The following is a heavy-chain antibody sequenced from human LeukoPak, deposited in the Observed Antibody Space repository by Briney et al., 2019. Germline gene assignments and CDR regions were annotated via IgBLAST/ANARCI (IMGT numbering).Heavy chain of an antibody. CDR2: IFYSGST. D-gene: IGHD3-16*01. CDR3: ARSVLDETYYMDV. V-gene: IGHV4-59*12. CDR1: GGSISTYY. Sequence: PSETLSLTCTVSGGSISTYYWSWIRQPPGKGLEWIGYIFYSGSTNYNPSLKSRVTISVDTSKNQFSLKLGSVTAADTAVYYCARSVLDETYYMDVWGKGTTVAVSS. J-gene: IGHJ6*03.